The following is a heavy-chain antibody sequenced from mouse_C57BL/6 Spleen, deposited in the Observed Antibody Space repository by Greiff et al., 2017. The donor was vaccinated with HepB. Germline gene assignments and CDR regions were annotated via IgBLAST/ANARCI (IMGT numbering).Heavy chain of an antibody. D-gene: IGHD4-1*01. V-gene: IGHV2-2*01. CDR3: ARKRVWEGEAMDY. Sequence: QVQLKESGPGLVQPSQSLSITCTVSGFSLTSYGVHWVRQTPGKGLEWLGVIWSGGSTDYNAAFISRLSISKDNSKSQVFFKMNSLQADDTAIYYCARKRVWEGEAMDYWGQGTSVTVSS. J-gene: IGHJ4*01. CDR2: IWSGGST. CDR1: GFSLTSYG.